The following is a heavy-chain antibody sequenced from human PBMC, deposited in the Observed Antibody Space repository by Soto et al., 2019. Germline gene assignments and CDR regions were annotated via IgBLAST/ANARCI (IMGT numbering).Heavy chain of an antibody. D-gene: IGHD6-13*01. CDR1: GYTFTSYD. CDR3: ARGGPAYSSSWYDRYCFDP. CDR2: MNPNSGNT. Sequence: ASVKVSCKASGYTFTSYDINWVRQATGQGLEWMGWMNPNSGNTGYAQKFQGRVTMTRNTSISTAYMELSSLRSEDTAVYYCARGGPAYSSSWYDRYCFDPWGQGTLVTVSS. V-gene: IGHV1-8*01. J-gene: IGHJ5*02.